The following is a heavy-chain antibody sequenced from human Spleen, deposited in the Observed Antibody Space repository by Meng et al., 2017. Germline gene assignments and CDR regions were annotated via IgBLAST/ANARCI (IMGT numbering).Heavy chain of an antibody. Sequence: QWRLGRSGVEVKKPGSSVKVSCKASGGTFSSYAISWVRQAPGQGLEWMGGIIPIFGTANYAQKFQGRVTITADKSTSTAYMELSSLRSEDTAVYYCASVKLFDSSGYSRSFDYWGQGALVTVSS. CDR1: GGTFSSYA. J-gene: IGHJ4*02. V-gene: IGHV1-69*06. D-gene: IGHD3-22*01. CDR3: ASVKLFDSSGYSRSFDY. CDR2: IIPIFGTA.